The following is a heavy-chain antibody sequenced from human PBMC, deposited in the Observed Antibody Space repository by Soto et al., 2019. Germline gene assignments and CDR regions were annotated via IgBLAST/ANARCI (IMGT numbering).Heavy chain of an antibody. Sequence: EVQLVESGGGLVQPGGSLRLSCAASGFTFSSYWMHWVRQAPGKGLLWVSRINSDGSSTSYADSVKGRFTISRDNAKNTLYLQMNSLRAEDTAVYYCARDPAGSGSYYYYGMDVWGQGTMVTVSS. CDR1: GFTFSSYW. J-gene: IGHJ6*02. CDR2: INSDGSST. D-gene: IGHD3-10*01. CDR3: ARDPAGSGSYYYYGMDV. V-gene: IGHV3-74*01.